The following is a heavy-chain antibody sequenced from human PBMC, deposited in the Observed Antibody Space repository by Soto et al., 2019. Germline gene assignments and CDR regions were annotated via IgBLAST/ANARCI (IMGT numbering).Heavy chain of an antibody. V-gene: IGHV3-30*03. CDR2: VSYDGSDR. J-gene: IGHJ4*02. CDR3: ARSTYCNGGSCYPQY. Sequence: GGSLRLSCEGPGFTFSDYGFHWVRQAPGKGLEWVAMVSYDGSDRYYRDSVQGRFTISRDDSKNTVFLQMNSLRTEDTAMYYCARSTYCNGGSCYPQYWGPGTLVTVSS. D-gene: IGHD2-15*01. CDR1: GFTFSDYG.